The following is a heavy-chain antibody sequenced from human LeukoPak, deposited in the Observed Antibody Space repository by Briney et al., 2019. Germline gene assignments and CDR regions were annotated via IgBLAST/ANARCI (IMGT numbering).Heavy chain of an antibody. CDR3: ARDGSYSSFDY. CDR1: GFTFSSYS. D-gene: IGHD1-26*01. CDR2: ISRSSTTI. Sequence: GGSLRLSCAASGFTFSSYSMNWVRQAPGKGLEWVSYISRSSTTIYYADSVKGRFTISRDNAKNSLYLQVNSLRAEDTAVYYCARDGSYSSFDYWGQGTLVTVSS. J-gene: IGHJ4*02. V-gene: IGHV3-48*01.